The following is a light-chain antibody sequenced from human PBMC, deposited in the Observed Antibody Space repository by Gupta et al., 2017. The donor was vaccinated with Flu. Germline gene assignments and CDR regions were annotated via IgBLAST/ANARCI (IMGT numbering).Light chain of an antibody. V-gene: IGLV1-40*01. Sequence: VLTQPPSVSGAPGQRVTIPCTGSSSNIGAGYDVHWYQQLPGTAPKLLIYGNSNRPSGVPDRFSGSKSGTSASLAITGLQAEDEADYYCQSYDSSLSGSWVFGGGTKLTVL. CDR3: QSYDSSLSGSWV. CDR2: GNS. J-gene: IGLJ3*02. CDR1: SSNIGAGYD.